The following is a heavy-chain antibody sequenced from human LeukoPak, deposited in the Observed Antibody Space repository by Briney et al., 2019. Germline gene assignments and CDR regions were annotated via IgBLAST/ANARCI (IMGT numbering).Heavy chain of an antibody. CDR1: GGSFSGYY. V-gene: IGHV4-34*01. Sequence: SETLSLTCAAYGGSFSGYYWSWIRQPPGKGLEWIGEINHSGSTNYNPSLKSRVTISVDTSKNQFSLKLSSVTAADTAVYYCARGPHYDYVWGSYRRDYWGQGTLVTVSS. D-gene: IGHD3-16*02. CDR3: ARGPHYDYVWGSYRRDY. J-gene: IGHJ4*02. CDR2: INHSGST.